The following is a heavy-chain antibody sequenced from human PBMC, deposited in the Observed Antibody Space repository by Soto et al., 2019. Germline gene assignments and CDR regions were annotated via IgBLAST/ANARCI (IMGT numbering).Heavy chain of an antibody. J-gene: IGHJ2*01. D-gene: IGHD6-19*01. CDR3: AQTLGLAVAGPGRFDL. V-gene: IGHV1-69*12. Sequence: QVQLVQSGTEVKKPGSSVKVSCKASGGTFSRYAISWVRQAPGQGLGWLGGIIPIFGTANYAQKFQGRVTITADESTSTAYMELSSLRSEDTAVYYCAQTLGLAVAGPGRFDLWGRGTLVTVSS. CDR2: IIPIFGTA. CDR1: GGTFSRYA.